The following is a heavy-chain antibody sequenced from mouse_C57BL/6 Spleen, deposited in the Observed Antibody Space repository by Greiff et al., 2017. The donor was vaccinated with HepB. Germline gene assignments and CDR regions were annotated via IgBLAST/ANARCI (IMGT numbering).Heavy chain of an antibody. J-gene: IGHJ4*01. Sequence: VQLQQSGPELVKPGDSVKISCKASGYSFTGYFMNWVMQSHGKSLEWIGRINPYNGDTFYNQKFKGKATLTVDKSSSTAHMELRSLTSEDSAVYYCARGSNYSNYYYAMDYWGQGTSVTVSS. CDR3: ARGSNYSNYYYAMDY. CDR1: GYSFTGYF. V-gene: IGHV1-20*01. D-gene: IGHD2-5*01. CDR2: INPYNGDT.